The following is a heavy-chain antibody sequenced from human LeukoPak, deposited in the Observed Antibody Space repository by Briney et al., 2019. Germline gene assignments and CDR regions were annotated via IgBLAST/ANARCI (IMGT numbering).Heavy chain of an antibody. J-gene: IGHJ4*02. CDR2: INPNSGGT. V-gene: IGHV1-2*02. CDR1: GYTFTGYY. D-gene: IGHD6-6*01. Sequence: GASVTVSCKASGYTFTGYYMHWVRQAPGQGLEWMGWINPNSGGTNYAQKFQGRVTMTRDTSISTAYMELSRLRSDDTAVYCCARVWGGGIAAPRHWGQGTLVTVSS. CDR3: ARVWGGGIAAPRH.